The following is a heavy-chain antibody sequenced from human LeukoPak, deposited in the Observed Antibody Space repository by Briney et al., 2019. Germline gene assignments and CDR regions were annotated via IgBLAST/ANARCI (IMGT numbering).Heavy chain of an antibody. Sequence: ASVKVSCKASGYTFTAYYLHWVRQAPGQGLEWMGRINPNSGDTEYTQKFQDGVTMTRDTSTNTAYMELSGLRSGDTAVYYCARDKYYYGSGTFYSSAVFDNWGQGTLVAVSS. J-gene: IGHJ4*02. CDR2: INPNSGDT. CDR1: GYTFTAYY. V-gene: IGHV1-2*06. D-gene: IGHD3-10*01. CDR3: ARDKYYYGSGTFYSSAVFDN.